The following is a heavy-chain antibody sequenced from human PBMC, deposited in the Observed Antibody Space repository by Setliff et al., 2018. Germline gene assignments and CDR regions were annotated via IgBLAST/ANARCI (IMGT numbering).Heavy chain of an antibody. D-gene: IGHD2-2*01. Sequence: SETLSLTCAVSDYSITSNYYWGWIRQPPGKGLKWIGSIFHTGSTYYNPSLRSRVTISVDTSKNQFSLKLSSVTAADTAVYYCARVSCGSSSCAYFDSWGQGTLVTVSS. V-gene: IGHV4-38-2*01. CDR1: DYSITSNYY. CDR3: ARVSCGSSSCAYFDS. CDR2: IFHTGST. J-gene: IGHJ4*02.